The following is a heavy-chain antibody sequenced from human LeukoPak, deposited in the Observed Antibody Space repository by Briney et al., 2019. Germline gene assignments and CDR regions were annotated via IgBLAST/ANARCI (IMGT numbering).Heavy chain of an antibody. Sequence: GGSLRLSRAASGFTFSSYAMSWVRQAPGKGLEWFSAISGSGGSTYYADSVKGRFTISRDNSKNTLYLQMNSLRAEDTAVYYCAKDLEEYCSGGSCYEHDYWGQGTLVTVSS. CDR3: AKDLEEYCSGGSCYEHDY. V-gene: IGHV3-23*01. CDR2: ISGSGGST. D-gene: IGHD2-15*01. J-gene: IGHJ4*02. CDR1: GFTFSSYA.